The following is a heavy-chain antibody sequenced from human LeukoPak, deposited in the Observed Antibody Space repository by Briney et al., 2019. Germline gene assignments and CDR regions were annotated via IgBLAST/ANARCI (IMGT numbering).Heavy chain of an antibody. CDR1: GGSASSGSYY. J-gene: IGHJ4*02. D-gene: IGHD6-13*01. CDR3: ARASSSSWIPIDY. Sequence: SETLSLTCTVSGGSASSGSYYWSWIRQPPGKGLEWIGYTYYSGSTNYNPSLKSRVTISVDTSKNQFSLKLSSVTAADTAVYYCARASSSSWIPIDYWGQGTLVTVSS. V-gene: IGHV4-61*01. CDR2: TYYSGST.